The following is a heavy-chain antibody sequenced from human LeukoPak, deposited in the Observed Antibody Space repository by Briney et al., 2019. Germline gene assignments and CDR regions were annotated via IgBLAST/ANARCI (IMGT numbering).Heavy chain of an antibody. V-gene: IGHV3-7*01. CDR3: ARDGELGSPADAFDI. Sequence: GGSLRLSCAASGFTFTNSWMSWVRQAPRKGLEWVATINQDGSEKFYVDSVRGRFTISRDNAKRSLYLQMNSLRAEDTAVYYCARDGELGSPADAFDIWGQGTMVTVSS. CDR1: GFTFTNSW. CDR2: INQDGSEK. D-gene: IGHD1-26*01. J-gene: IGHJ3*02.